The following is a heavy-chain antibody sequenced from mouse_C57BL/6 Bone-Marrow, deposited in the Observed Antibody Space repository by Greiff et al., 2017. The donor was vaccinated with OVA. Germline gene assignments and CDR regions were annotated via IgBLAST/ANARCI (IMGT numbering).Heavy chain of an antibody. Sequence: QVQLKESGAELARPGASVKLSCKASGYTFTSYGISWVKQRTGQGLEWIGEIHPRSGNTYYNEKFKGKATLTADKSSSTAYMELRSLTSEDSAVYFGVSSTAVVAWWYFDVWGTGTTVTVSS. CDR3: VSSTAVVAWWYFDV. CDR1: GYTFTSYG. J-gene: IGHJ1*03. D-gene: IGHD1-1*01. V-gene: IGHV1-81*01. CDR2: IHPRSGNT.